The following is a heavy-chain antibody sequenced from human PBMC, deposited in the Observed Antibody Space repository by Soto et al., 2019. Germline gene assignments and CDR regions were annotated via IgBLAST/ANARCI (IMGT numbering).Heavy chain of an antibody. Sequence: QVQLQESGPGLVKPSETLSLTCTVSGGSISSYYWSWIRQPPGKGLEWIGYIYYSGSTNYNPSLKSRVTISVDTSKNQFSLKLSSVTAADTAVYYCARDQGGSYHLDDAFDIWGQGTMVTVSS. CDR1: GGSISSYY. D-gene: IGHD1-26*01. J-gene: IGHJ3*02. CDR3: ARDQGGSYHLDDAFDI. V-gene: IGHV4-59*01. CDR2: IYYSGST.